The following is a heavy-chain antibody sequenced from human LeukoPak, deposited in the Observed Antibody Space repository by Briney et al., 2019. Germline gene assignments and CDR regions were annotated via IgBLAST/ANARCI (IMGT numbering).Heavy chain of an antibody. CDR1: GFTFSNHW. J-gene: IGHJ4*02. CDR3: VRSSGWPDS. CDR2: ITNDGSST. D-gene: IGHD6-19*01. V-gene: IGHV3-74*01. Sequence: GGSLRLSCAASGFTFSNHWMHWARQGPGKGPVWVSRITNDGSSTVYAGSVKGRFTISRDNAKSTLYLQMNSLSAEDTAVYYCVRSSGWPDSWGQGTLVTVSS.